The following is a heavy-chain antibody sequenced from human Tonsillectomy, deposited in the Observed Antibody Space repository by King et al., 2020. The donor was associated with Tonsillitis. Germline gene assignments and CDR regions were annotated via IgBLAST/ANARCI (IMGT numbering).Heavy chain of an antibody. CDR1: GGTFSSYA. Sequence: QLVQSGAEVKKPGSSVKVSCKASGGTFSSYAIDWVRQAPGQGLEWMGRITPMRGIANYAQKFQGRVTIMADKSTSTAYMELTSLRSEDTAVYYCASGVTAVEEDYYYGMDVWGQGTTVTVSS. J-gene: IGHJ6*02. D-gene: IGHD4-23*01. CDR2: ITPMRGIA. CDR3: ASGVTAVEEDYYYGMDV. V-gene: IGHV1-69*09.